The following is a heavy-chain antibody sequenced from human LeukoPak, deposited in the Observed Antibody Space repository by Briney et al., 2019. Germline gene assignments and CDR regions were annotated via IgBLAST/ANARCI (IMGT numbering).Heavy chain of an antibody. V-gene: IGHV3-30*18. D-gene: IGHD6-19*01. CDR3: EKDLRGYSSGGGLGY. Sequence: PGRSLRLSCAAAGFTFSSYGMHWVRQAPGKGLEWVAVISYDGSNKYYADSVKGRFTISRDNSKNTLYLQMNSLRAEDTAVYYCEKDLRGYSSGGGLGYWGQGTLVTVSS. J-gene: IGHJ4*02. CDR2: ISYDGSNK. CDR1: GFTFSSYG.